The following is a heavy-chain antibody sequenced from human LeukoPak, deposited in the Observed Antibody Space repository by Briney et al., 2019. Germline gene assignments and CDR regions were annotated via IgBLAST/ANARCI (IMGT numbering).Heavy chain of an antibody. CDR1: GGTFSNYA. CDR2: IIPILGIA. CDR3: ARDPTYSSSSENY. D-gene: IGHD6-6*01. Sequence: ASVKVSCKASGGTFSNYAISWVRQAPGQGLEWMGRIIPILGIANYAQKFQGRVTITADKSTSTAYMELSSLRSEDTAVYYCARDPTYSSSSENYWGQGTLVTVSS. V-gene: IGHV1-69*04. J-gene: IGHJ4*02.